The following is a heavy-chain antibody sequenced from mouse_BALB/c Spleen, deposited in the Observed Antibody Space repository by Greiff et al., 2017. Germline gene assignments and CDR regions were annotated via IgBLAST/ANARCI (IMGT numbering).Heavy chain of an antibody. J-gene: IGHJ3*01. D-gene: IGHD2-4*01. V-gene: IGHV1-80*01. CDR2: IYPGDGDT. CDR3: ARDDYDGWFAY. Sequence: VKLMESGAELVRPGSSVKISCKASGYAFSSYWMNWVKQRPGQGLEWIGQIYPGDGDTNYNGKFKGKATLTADKSSSTAYMQLSSLTSEDSAVYFCARDDYDGWFAYWGQGTLVTVSA. CDR1: GYAFSSYW.